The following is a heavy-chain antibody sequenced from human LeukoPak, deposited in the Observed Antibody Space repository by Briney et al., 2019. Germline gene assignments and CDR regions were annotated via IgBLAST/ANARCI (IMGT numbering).Heavy chain of an antibody. D-gene: IGHD3-3*01. CDR1: GGTFSSYA. CDR3: ARGFDFYYPFDY. J-gene: IGHJ4*02. CDR2: IIPIFGTA. Sequence: ASVKVSCKASGGTFSSYAISWVRQAPGQGLEWMGGIIPIFGTANYAQKFQGRVTITADESTSIAYMELSSLRSEDTAVYYCARGFDFYYPFDYWGQGTLVTVSS. V-gene: IGHV1-69*01.